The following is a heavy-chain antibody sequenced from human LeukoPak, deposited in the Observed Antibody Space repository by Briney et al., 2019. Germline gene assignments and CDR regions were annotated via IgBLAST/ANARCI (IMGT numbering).Heavy chain of an antibody. J-gene: IGHJ4*02. V-gene: IGHV3-30*02. Sequence: PGGSLRLSCAASGFTFSSYGMHWVRQAPGKGLEWVAFIRYDGSNKYYADSVKGRFTISRDNSKNTLYLQMNSLRAEDTAVYYCAKGRSYSGSYFSFDYWGQGTLVTVSS. CDR1: GFTFSSYG. D-gene: IGHD1-26*01. CDR2: IRYDGSNK. CDR3: AKGRSYSGSYFSFDY.